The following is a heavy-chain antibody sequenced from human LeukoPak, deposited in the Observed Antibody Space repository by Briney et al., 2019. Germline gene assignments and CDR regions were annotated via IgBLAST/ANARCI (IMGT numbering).Heavy chain of an antibody. CDR2: IYTSGST. CDR3: ARDGDYGDYLDY. J-gene: IGHJ4*02. D-gene: IGHD4-17*01. CDR1: GGSISSGSYY. V-gene: IGHV4-61*02. Sequence: SQTLSLTCTVSGGSISSGSYYWSWIRQPAGKGLEWIGRIYTSGSTNYNPSLKSRVTISVDTSKNQFSLKLSSVTAADTAVYYCARDGDYGDYLDYWGQGTLVTVSS.